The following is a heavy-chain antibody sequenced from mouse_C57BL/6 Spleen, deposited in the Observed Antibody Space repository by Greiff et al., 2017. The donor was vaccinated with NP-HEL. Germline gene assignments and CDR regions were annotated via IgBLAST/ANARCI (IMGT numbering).Heavy chain of an antibody. CDR2: ISYDGSN. D-gene: IGHD1-1*01. CDR1: GYSITSGYY. CDR3: AREYGN. Sequence: DVKLVESGPGLVKPSQSLSLTCSVTGYSITSGYYWNWIRQFPGNKLEWMGYISYDGSNNYNPSLKNRISITRDTSKNQFFLKLNSVTTEDTATYYCAREYGNWGQGTTLTVSS. V-gene: IGHV3-6*01. J-gene: IGHJ2*01.